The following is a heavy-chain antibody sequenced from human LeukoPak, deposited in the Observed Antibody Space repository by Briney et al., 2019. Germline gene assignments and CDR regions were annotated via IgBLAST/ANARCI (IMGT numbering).Heavy chain of an antibody. CDR1: GFTFSSYA. V-gene: IGHV3-23*01. Sequence: GGSLRLSCAASGFTFSSYAMSWVRQAPGKGLEWVSAISGSGGSTYYADSVKGRFTISRDNSKNTLYLQMNSLRAEDTAVYYCAEDPSITIFGVVIMGAFDIWGQGTMVTVSS. CDR2: ISGSGGST. D-gene: IGHD3-3*01. CDR3: AEDPSITIFGVVIMGAFDI. J-gene: IGHJ3*02.